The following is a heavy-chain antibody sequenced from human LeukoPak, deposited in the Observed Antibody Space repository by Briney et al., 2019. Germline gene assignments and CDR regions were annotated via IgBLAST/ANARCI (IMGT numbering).Heavy chain of an antibody. CDR3: ARRYFDL. D-gene: IGHD2-2*01. J-gene: IGHJ2*01. CDR1: GFTFSSYW. V-gene: IGHV3-7*01. CDR2: IKQDGSEK. Sequence: GGSLRLSCVASGFTFSSYWMSWVRQAPGKGLEWVANIKQDGSEKYYVDSVKGRFTISGDNAKNSLYLQMNSLRAEDTAVYYCARRYFDLWGRGTLVTVSS.